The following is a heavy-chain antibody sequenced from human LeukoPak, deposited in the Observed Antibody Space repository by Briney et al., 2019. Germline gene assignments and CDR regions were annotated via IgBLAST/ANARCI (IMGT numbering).Heavy chain of an antibody. Sequence: PSETLSLTCAVYGGSFSGYYWSWIRQPPGKGLEWIGEINHSGSTNYNPSLKSRVTISVDTSKNQFSLKLSSVTAADTAVYYCARDSRWLLNSGFDYWGQGTLVTVSS. CDR3: ARDSRWLLNSGFDY. CDR1: GGSFSGYY. V-gene: IGHV4-34*01. D-gene: IGHD5-24*01. CDR2: INHSGST. J-gene: IGHJ4*02.